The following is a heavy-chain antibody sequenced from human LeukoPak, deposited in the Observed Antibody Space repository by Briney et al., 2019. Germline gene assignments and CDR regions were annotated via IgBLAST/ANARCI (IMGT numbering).Heavy chain of an antibody. D-gene: IGHD2/OR15-2a*01. CDR2: IKQDGSEK. CDR1: GFTFSSYW. V-gene: IGHV3-7*01. Sequence: GGSLRLSCAASGFTFSSYWMSWVRQAPGKGLEWVANIKQDGSEKYYVDSVKGRFTISRDNAKNSLYLQMNSLRAEDTAVYYCARDGVAHRNYFRDWFDPWGQGTLVTVSS. J-gene: IGHJ5*02. CDR3: ARDGVAHRNYFRDWFDP.